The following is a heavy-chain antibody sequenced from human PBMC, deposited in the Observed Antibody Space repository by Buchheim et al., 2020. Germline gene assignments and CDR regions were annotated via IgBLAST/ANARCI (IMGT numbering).Heavy chain of an antibody. CDR3: ASAHTGVPTKQDY. Sequence: QVQLQESGPGLVKPSQTLSLTCTVSGGSISSGNYYWSWIRQHPGKGLEWIGYIHYSGVTYYNPSLKSRVSISVATSKHLFSLKLSSVTAAYTAVYYCASAHTGVPTKQDYCGQGTL. D-gene: IGHD2-8*01. J-gene: IGHJ4*02. CDR1: GGSISSGNYY. V-gene: IGHV4-31*03. CDR2: IHYSGVT.